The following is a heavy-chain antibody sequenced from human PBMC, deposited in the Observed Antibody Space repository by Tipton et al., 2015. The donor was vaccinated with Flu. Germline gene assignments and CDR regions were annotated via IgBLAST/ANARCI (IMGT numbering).Heavy chain of an antibody. Sequence: QLVQSGGGMVQPGGSLRLSCAASGFRFSSYGMHWVRQAPGKGLEWMAIISHDGNNKLHADSVEGRFTISRDNSKNTVYLQMTGLRGDDTAVYYCAKGGSGYTTGWYADAFDIWGQGTMVTVSS. D-gene: IGHD6-19*01. V-gene: IGHV3-30*18. J-gene: IGHJ3*02. CDR3: AKGGSGYTTGWYADAFDI. CDR1: GFRFSSYG. CDR2: ISHDGNNK.